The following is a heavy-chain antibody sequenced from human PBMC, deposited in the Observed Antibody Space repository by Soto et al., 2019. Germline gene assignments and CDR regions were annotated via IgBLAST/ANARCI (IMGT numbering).Heavy chain of an antibody. CDR1: GDAISSGGYY. CDR2: IYYTGKT. Sequence: QVQLQESGPGLVTPSQTLSLSCSVSGDAISSGGYYWHWIRQAPGRGLEWMGYIYYTGKTYYNPSLRSRLDISVDTSKNEVSLNLGSVTAADTAIYYCAREQYNWKLWGQGTLVTVSS. D-gene: IGHD1-20*01. CDR3: AREQYNWKL. V-gene: IGHV4-31*03. J-gene: IGHJ4*02.